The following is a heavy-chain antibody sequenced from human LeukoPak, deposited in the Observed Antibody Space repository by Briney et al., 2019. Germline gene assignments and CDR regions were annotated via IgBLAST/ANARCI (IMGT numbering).Heavy chain of an antibody. V-gene: IGHV3-30*04. CDR3: ARVATGTTHSFQHFDY. CDR2: ISYDGSNK. CDR1: GFTFSSYA. Sequence: GGSLRLSCAASGFTFSSYAMHWVRQAPGKGLEWVAVISYDGSNKYYADSVKGRFTISRDNSKNTLYLQMNSLRAEDTAVYYCARVATGTTHSFQHFDYWGQGTLVTVSS. D-gene: IGHD1-1*01. J-gene: IGHJ4*02.